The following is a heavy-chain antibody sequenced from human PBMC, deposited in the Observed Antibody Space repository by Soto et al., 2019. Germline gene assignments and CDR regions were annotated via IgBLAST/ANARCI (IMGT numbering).Heavy chain of an antibody. D-gene: IGHD6-6*01. CDR1: GYTFTSYY. CDR2: INPSGGST. J-gene: IGHJ2*01. Sequence: QVQLVQSGAEVKKPGASVKVSCKASGYTFTSYYMHWVRQAPGQGLEWMGIINPSGGSTSYAQKFQGRVTMTRDTSTSTVYMELSSLRSEDTAVYYCAKDPHPSIAALSVWYFDLWGRGTLVTVSS. CDR3: AKDPHPSIAALSVWYFDL. V-gene: IGHV1-46*01.